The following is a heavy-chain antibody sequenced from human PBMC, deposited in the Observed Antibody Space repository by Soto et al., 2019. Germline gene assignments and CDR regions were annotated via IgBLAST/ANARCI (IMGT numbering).Heavy chain of an antibody. V-gene: IGHV4-31*03. CDR3: AGEGGGYYDLRGYYDGWFDP. J-gene: IGHJ5*02. CDR1: GGSISSGGYY. D-gene: IGHD3-22*01. Sequence: QVQLQESGPGLVKPSQTLSLTCTVSGGSISSGGYYWSWIRQHPGKGLEGIGYIYYSGSTYYNPSLKSRVTIALDPAKNQCSGKLTSVTGEATAAYSCAGEGGGYYDLRGYYDGWFDPWGQGTLVTVSS. CDR2: IYYSGST.